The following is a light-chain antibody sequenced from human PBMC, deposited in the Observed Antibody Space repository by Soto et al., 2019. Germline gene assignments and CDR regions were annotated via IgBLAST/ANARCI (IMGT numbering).Light chain of an antibody. J-gene: IGKJ1*01. Sequence: EIVLTQSPGTLSLSPGERATLSCRASQSVRSNLAWYQQKPGQSPRRLIYDASSSATGIPDKYGGSGSGTDFTFTITRLEPEDFAVYYGQQYGSSAWTFGQGTKVEIK. V-gene: IGKV3-20*01. CDR2: DAS. CDR3: QQYGSSAWT. CDR1: QSVRSN.